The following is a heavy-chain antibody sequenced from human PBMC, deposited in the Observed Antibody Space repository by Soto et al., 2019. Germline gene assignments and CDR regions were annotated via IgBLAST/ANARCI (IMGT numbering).Heavy chain of an antibody. Sequence: QVQLVQSGAEVKKPGASVKISCKASGYSFINNAIHWVRQAPGQGLEWMGWINAGNGNTKYSQKRQGRVTITRETSANTAYMGVRRLTSEDTAISYCARGHSSWLYSPGHCDYWGQGTLVTVSS. CDR2: INAGNGNT. CDR3: ARGHSSWLYSPGHCDY. J-gene: IGHJ4*02. CDR1: GYSFINNA. D-gene: IGHD2-15*01. V-gene: IGHV1-3*01.